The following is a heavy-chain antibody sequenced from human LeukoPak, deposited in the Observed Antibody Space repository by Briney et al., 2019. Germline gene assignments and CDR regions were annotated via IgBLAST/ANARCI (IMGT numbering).Heavy chain of an antibody. CDR2: MNPNSGNT. Sequence: ASVKVSCKASGYTFTSYDINWVRQATGRGLEWMGWMNPNSGNTGYAQKFQGRVTMTRNTSISTAYMELSSLRSEDTAVYYCARSPDSYYGPAGNDYWGQGTLVTVSS. V-gene: IGHV1-8*01. J-gene: IGHJ4*02. D-gene: IGHD6-13*01. CDR1: GYTFTSYD. CDR3: ARSPDSYYGPAGNDY.